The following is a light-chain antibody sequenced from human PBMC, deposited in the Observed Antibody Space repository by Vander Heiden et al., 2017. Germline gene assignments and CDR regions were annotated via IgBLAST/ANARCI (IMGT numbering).Light chain of an antibody. Sequence: DIVMNQSPDSLAVSLVERATINCKSSQSVLYSSNNKNYLAGYQQKPGQPPKLLIYWASTRESGVPDRFSGSGSGTDFTLTISSLQAEDVAVYYCQQYYSTPWTFGQGTKVEIK. V-gene: IGKV4-1*01. CDR1: QSVLYSSNNKNY. J-gene: IGKJ1*01. CDR3: QQYYSTPWT. CDR2: WAS.